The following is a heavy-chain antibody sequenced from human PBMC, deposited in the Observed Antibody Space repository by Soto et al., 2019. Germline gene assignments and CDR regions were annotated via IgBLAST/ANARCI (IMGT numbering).Heavy chain of an antibody. CDR1: GFTFDTYA. J-gene: IGHJ4*02. CDR3: ARIPWQLSFDD. D-gene: IGHD6-6*01. CDR2: ISGSGGAT. V-gene: IGHV3-23*01. Sequence: EVQLLESGGGLVQPGGSLRLSCAASGFTFDTYALNWVRQAPGKGLEWVSSISGSGGATYYADSVKGRFTVSRDNSKSTITLQIRSLRAEDTAVYYCARIPWQLSFDDWGQGTLVTVSS.